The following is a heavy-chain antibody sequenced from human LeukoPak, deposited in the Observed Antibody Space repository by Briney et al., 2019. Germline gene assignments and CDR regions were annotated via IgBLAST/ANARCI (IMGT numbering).Heavy chain of an antibody. J-gene: IGHJ5*02. CDR2: ISGSGGST. V-gene: IGHV3-23*01. D-gene: IGHD3-22*01. Sequence: PGGSLRLSCAASGFTFSSYAMSWVRQAPGKGLEWVSAISGSGGSTYYADSVKGRFTISRDNSKNTVYLQMNSLRAEDTAVYYCAKISNMIAVVITSGALVSWGQGTLVTVSS. CDR1: GFTFSSYA. CDR3: AKISNMIAVVITSGALVS.